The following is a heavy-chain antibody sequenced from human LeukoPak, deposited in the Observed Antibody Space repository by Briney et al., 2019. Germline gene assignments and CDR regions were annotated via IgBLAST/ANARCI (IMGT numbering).Heavy chain of an antibody. Sequence: GGSLRLSCAASGFTFSGHWMYWLRQAPGKGLAWVSRINGDGSAANYAGSMKGRFTISRDNAKNILYLQMNSLREDDTAVYYCARDINWGQVDYWGQGTLVTVSS. CDR1: GFTFSGHW. J-gene: IGHJ4*02. V-gene: IGHV3-74*01. CDR3: ARDINWGQVDY. CDR2: INGDGSAA. D-gene: IGHD7-27*01.